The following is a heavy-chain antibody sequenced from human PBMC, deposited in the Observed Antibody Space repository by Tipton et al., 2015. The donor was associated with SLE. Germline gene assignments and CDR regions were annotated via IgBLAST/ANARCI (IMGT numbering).Heavy chain of an antibody. V-gene: IGHV4-39*07. CDR3: ARFLDSNYYSMDV. J-gene: IGHJ6*02. Sequence: TLSLTCTVSGGSISSSSYYWGWIRQPPGKGLEWIGSIYYSGSTYYNPSLKSRVTISVDTSKNQFSLKLSSVTAADTAVYYCARFLDSNYYSMDVWGQGTTVTVSS. D-gene: IGHD3-3*01. CDR2: IYYSGST. CDR1: GGSISSSSYY.